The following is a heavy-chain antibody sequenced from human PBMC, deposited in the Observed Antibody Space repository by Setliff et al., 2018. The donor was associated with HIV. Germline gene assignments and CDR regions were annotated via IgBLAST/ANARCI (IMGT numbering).Heavy chain of an antibody. D-gene: IGHD6-19*01. J-gene: IGHJ5*02. Sequence: ASVKVSCKASGYTFTNFGITWVRQVPGQGLEWMGWVNTDNDKTNYAQKFQGRVTMTTDRSTKTAYLDLGSLRPDDTAVYYCARDLYTSGWPNWFDPWGPGTLVTVSS. CDR1: GYTFTNFG. CDR2: VNTDNDKT. CDR3: ARDLYTSGWPNWFDP. V-gene: IGHV1-18*01.